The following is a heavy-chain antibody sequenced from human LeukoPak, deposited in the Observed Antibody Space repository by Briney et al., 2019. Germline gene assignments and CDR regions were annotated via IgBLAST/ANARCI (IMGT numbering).Heavy chain of an antibody. J-gene: IGHJ4*02. CDR2: IYPGDSDT. Sequence: GESLKISCKGSGYSFTSYWIGWVRQMPGKGLEWMGIIYPGDSDTRYSPSFQGQVTISADKSISTAYLQWSSLKASDTAMYYCARQTEYSSSWYAPKQWLVGYYFDYWGQGTLVTVSS. CDR1: GYSFTSYW. V-gene: IGHV5-51*01. D-gene: IGHD6-13*01. CDR3: ARQTEYSSSWYAPKQWLVGYYFDY.